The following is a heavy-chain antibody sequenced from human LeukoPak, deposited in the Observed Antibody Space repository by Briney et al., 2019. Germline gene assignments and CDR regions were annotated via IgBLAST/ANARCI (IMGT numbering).Heavy chain of an antibody. CDR2: IAYDGSNK. V-gene: IGHV3-30*04. D-gene: IGHD1-26*01. Sequence: GGSLRLSCAASGFTFSSFAMHWVRQAPGKGLEWVAVIAYDGSNKYYADSVRGRFTISRDNAKNSLYLQLNSLRAEDTAVYYCARSLVVGATYPYHWGQGTLVTVSS. CDR3: ARSLVVGATYPYH. CDR1: GFTFSSFA. J-gene: IGHJ5*02.